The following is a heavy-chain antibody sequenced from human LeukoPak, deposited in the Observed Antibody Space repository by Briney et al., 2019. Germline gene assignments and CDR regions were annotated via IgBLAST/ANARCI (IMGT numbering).Heavy chain of an antibody. Sequence: SGPALVKPTQTLTLTCTFSGFSLSTSGMCVSWIRQPPGKALEWLARIDWDDDKYYSTSLKTRLTISKDTFKNQMVLTMTNMDPVDTATYYCARTDRYDILHAFDIWGQGTMVTVSS. D-gene: IGHD3-9*01. CDR3: ARTDRYDILHAFDI. V-gene: IGHV2-70*11. CDR2: IDWDDDK. CDR1: GFSLSTSGMC. J-gene: IGHJ3*02.